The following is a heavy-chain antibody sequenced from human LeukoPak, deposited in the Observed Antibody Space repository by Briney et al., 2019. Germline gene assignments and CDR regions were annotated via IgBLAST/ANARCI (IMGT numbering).Heavy chain of an antibody. Sequence: SVKVSCKASGGTFSSYAISWVRQAPGQGLEWMGGIIPIFGTANYTQKFQGRVTITTDESTSTAYMELSSLRSEDTAVYYCARGPDTAMAEGSFDYWGQGTLVTVSS. CDR2: IIPIFGTA. V-gene: IGHV1-69*05. CDR3: ARGPDTAMAEGSFDY. CDR1: GGTFSSYA. D-gene: IGHD5-18*01. J-gene: IGHJ4*02.